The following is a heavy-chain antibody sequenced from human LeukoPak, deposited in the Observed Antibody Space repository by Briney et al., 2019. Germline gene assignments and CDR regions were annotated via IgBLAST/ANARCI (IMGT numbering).Heavy chain of an antibody. CDR2: INPNSGGT. V-gene: IGHV1-2*02. Sequence: ASVKVSCKASGYTFTSYGISWVRQAPGQGLEWMGWINPNSGGTNYAQKFQGRVTMTRDTSISTVYMELSRLRSDDTAVYYCARSDRVVPAAIADMDVWGKGTTVTVS. CDR3: ARSDRVVPAAIADMDV. CDR1: GYTFTSYG. D-gene: IGHD2-2*01. J-gene: IGHJ6*03.